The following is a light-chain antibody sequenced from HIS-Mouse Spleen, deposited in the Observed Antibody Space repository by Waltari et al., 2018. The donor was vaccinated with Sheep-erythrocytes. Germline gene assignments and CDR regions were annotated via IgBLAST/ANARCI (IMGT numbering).Light chain of an antibody. J-gene: IGKJ2*01. CDR2: AAS. CDR1: QAIRND. V-gene: IGKV1-6*01. Sequence: AIQMTQSPSSLSASAGDRVTITCRASQAIRNDLGWYQQKPGKDPKLLIYAASSLQSGVPSRFSGSGSGTDFTLTISSLQPEDFATYYCLQDYNYPYTFGQGTKLEIK. CDR3: LQDYNYPYT.